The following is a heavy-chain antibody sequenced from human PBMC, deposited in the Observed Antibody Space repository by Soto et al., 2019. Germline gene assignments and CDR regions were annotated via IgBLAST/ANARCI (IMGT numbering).Heavy chain of an antibody. V-gene: IGHV4-4*02. CDR1: GGSISTTNW. D-gene: IGHD3-22*01. CDR3: ARGFDSDGLYNGGHP. Sequence: VQLQESGPGLVKPSGTLSLTCTVSGGSISTTNWWSWVRESPGKGLEWIGEILHIGSTNYNPARKSRVTMTIDKSKSQSSLRLGSVTAADTAVYYGARGFDSDGLYNGGHPWGQGTLVSVSS. J-gene: IGHJ5*02. CDR2: ILHIGST.